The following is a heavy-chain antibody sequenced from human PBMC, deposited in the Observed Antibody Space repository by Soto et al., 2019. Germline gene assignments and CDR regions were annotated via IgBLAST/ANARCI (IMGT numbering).Heavy chain of an antibody. D-gene: IGHD3-16*01. CDR2: ISAYNGNT. CDR3: ASDSPPVYY. Sequence: QVQLVQSGAEVKKPGASVKVSCKASGYTFTSYGISWVRQAPGQGLEWMGWISAYNGNTNYAQKLQGRVTMNTDTTTSTAYIELRCLRRDETGVYYRASDSPPVYYWAKGTLVTVSS. V-gene: IGHV1-18*01. J-gene: IGHJ4*02. CDR1: GYTFTSYG.